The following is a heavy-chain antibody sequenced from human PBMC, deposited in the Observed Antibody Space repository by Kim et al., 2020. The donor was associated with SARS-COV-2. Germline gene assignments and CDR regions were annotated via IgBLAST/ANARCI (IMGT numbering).Heavy chain of an antibody. V-gene: IGHV3-48*04. D-gene: IGHD6-6*01. J-gene: IGHJ6*02. CDR1: GFTFSSYS. Sequence: GGSLRLSCAASGFTFSSYSMNWVRQAPGKGLEWVSYISSSSSTIYYADSVNGRFTISRDNAKNSLYLQMNSLRAEDTAVYYCAREAAARRRHGMDVWGQGTTVTVSS. CDR2: ISSSSSTI. CDR3: AREAAARRRHGMDV.